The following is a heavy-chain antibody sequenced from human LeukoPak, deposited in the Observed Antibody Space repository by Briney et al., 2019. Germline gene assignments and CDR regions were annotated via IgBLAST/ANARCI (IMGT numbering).Heavy chain of an antibody. CDR2: ISSSGSTI. CDR1: GFTFSSYE. V-gene: IGHV3-48*03. J-gene: IGHJ3*02. CDR3: ARDNGDYDAFDI. D-gene: IGHD4-17*01. Sequence: GGSLRLSCAASGFTFSSYEMNWVRQAPGKGLEWVSYISSSGSTIYYADSVKGRFTISRDNSKNTLYLHMNSLRAEDTAVYYCARDNGDYDAFDIWGQGTMVTVSS.